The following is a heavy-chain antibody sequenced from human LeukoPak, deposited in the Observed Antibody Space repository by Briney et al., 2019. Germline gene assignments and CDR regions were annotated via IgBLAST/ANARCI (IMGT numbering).Heavy chain of an antibody. V-gene: IGHV3-7*01. CDR1: GFTFSSYW. D-gene: IGHD3-22*01. CDR3: ARDKGYYDSSGYYEGVGRLTY. Sequence: GGSLRLSCAASGFTFSSYWMSWVRQAPGKGLEWVANIKQDGSEKYYVDSVKGRFTISRDNAKNSLYLQMNSLRAEDTAVYYCARDKGYYDSSGYYEGVGRLTYWGQGTLVTVSS. CDR2: IKQDGSEK. J-gene: IGHJ4*02.